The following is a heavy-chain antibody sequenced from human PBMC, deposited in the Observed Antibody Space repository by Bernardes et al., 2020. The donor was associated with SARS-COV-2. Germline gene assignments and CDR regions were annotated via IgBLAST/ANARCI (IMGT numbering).Heavy chain of an antibody. CDR2: ISWNSGSI. CDR3: AKDLISGGGY. Sequence: GGSLRLSCAASGFTFDDYAMHWVRQAPGKGLEWVSGISWNSGSIGYADSVKGRFTISRDNAKNSLYLQMNSLRAEDTALYYCAKDLISGGGYWGQGTLVTVSS. D-gene: IGHD3-3*02. CDR1: GFTFDDYA. V-gene: IGHV3-9*01. J-gene: IGHJ4*02.